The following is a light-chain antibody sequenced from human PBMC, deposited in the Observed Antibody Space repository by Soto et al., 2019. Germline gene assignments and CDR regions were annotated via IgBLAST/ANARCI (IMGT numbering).Light chain of an antibody. Sequence: QAVLTQPPSVSGAPGQRVTISCTGSSSNIGAGYDVHWYQQLPGTAPKLLIYGNSNRPSGVPDRFSGSKSGTSASLAITGLQAEDEADYYCQSYDSSLRGFAVFVGGTQLTVL. CDR3: QSYDSSLRGFAV. V-gene: IGLV1-40*01. CDR1: SSNIGAGYD. J-gene: IGLJ7*01. CDR2: GNS.